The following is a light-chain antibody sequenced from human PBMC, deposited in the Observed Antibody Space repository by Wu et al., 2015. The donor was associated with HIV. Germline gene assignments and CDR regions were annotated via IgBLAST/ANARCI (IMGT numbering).Light chain of an antibody. V-gene: IGKV3-20*01. J-gene: IGKJ1*01. Sequence: EIVLTQSPGTLSLSPGERAILSCRASQSVSSSYLAWYQQKPGQAPRLLIYTTSTRATGIPDRFSGSGSGTDFTLTISRLEPEDFAVYYCQLYDRSPPGWTFGQGTKVEIK. CDR3: QLYDRSPPGWT. CDR2: TTS. CDR1: QSVSSSY.